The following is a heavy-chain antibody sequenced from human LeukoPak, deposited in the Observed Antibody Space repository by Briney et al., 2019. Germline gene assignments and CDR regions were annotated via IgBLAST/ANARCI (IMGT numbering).Heavy chain of an antibody. V-gene: IGHV3-66*01. CDR2: IYSGGST. CDR3: ARFGRFYYGSGSYSYAFDI. J-gene: IGHJ3*02. Sequence: GGSLRLSCAASEFSVGSNYMTWVRQAPGKGLEWVSLIYSGGSTYYADSVKGRFTISRDNSKNTLYLQMNSLRAEDTAVYYCARFGRFYYGSGSYSYAFDIWGQGTMVTVSS. CDR1: EFSVGSNY. D-gene: IGHD3-10*01.